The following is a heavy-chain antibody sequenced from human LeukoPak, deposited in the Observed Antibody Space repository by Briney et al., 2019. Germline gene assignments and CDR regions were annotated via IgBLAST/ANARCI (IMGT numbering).Heavy chain of an antibody. CDR1: GFTFSSYG. V-gene: IGHV3-23*01. CDR3: AKGYGYYYDSSGYYYMDV. Sequence: GGTLRLSCAASGFTFSSYGMSWVRQAPGKGLEWVSAISGSGGSTYYADSVKGRFTISRDNSKNTLYLQMNSLRAEDTAVYYCAKGYGYYYDSSGYYYMDVWGKGTTVTIS. J-gene: IGHJ6*03. CDR2: ISGSGGST. D-gene: IGHD3-22*01.